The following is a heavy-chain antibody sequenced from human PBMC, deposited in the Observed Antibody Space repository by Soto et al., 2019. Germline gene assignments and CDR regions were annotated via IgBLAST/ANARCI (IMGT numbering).Heavy chain of an antibody. V-gene: IGHV4-31*03. CDR1: GGSIRSDDYW. D-gene: IGHD3-3*02. CDR2: IYFSGST. J-gene: IGHJ4*02. Sequence: QVQLQESGPGLVKPSQTLSLTCTVSGGSIRSDDYWWSWIRQHPGKGLEWIVYIYFSGSTYSNPSLKSRLTISVDTSEKQFALKLNSVTAADTAVYYCARVLGGNGALPLDYWGQGTLVTVSS. CDR3: ARVLGGNGALPLDY.